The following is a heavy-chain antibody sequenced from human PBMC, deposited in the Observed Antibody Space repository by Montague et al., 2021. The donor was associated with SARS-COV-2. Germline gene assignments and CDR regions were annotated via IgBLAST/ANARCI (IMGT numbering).Heavy chain of an antibody. CDR1: GDSVSRNSAA. CDR3: ARAGSLGNFDY. V-gene: IGHV6-1*01. J-gene: IGHJ4*02. D-gene: IGHD3-10*01. CDR2: TYCRSKWYN. Sequence: CAISGDSVSRNSAARNWIRQAPSRGLEWLGRTYCRSKWYNDYAVSVKSRVTINPDTSKNQFSLQLNSVTPEDSAVYYCARAGSLGNFDYWGQGTLVTVSS.